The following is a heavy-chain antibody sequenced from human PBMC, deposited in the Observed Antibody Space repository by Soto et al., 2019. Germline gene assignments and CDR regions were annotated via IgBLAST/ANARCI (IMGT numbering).Heavy chain of an antibody. J-gene: IGHJ4*02. V-gene: IGHV4-34*01. D-gene: IGHD2-8*02. CDR2: INHSGST. Sequence: QVQLQQWGAGLLKPSETLSLTCAVYGGSFSGYYWTWIRQPPGTGLEWIGEINHSGSTNYNPSLKIRVTISVDTSKNQFSLKLTSVTAAATAVYYCARDKITGHFDYWGQGTLVTVSS. CDR1: GGSFSGYY. CDR3: ARDKITGHFDY.